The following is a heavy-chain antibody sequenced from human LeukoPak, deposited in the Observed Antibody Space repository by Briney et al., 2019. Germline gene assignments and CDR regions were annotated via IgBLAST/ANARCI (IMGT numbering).Heavy chain of an antibody. V-gene: IGHV3-23*01. CDR1: GFTFGSYA. CDR2: ISGSGGSA. J-gene: IGHJ3*02. D-gene: IGHD2-15*01. Sequence: PGGSLRLSCAASGFTFGSYAMDWVRQAPGKGLEWVSAISGSGGSAYYADSVKGRFTISRDNAKNSLYLQMNSLRAEDTAVYYCARDCGGGSCYGPYDAFDIWGQGTMVTVSS. CDR3: ARDCGGGSCYGPYDAFDI.